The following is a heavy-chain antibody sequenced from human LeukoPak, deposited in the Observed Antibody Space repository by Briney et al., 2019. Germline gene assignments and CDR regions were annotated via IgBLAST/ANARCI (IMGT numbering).Heavy chain of an antibody. CDR2: TSYRSTWNT. Sequence: SQTLSLTCAISGDSVSSKSVSWSWMRQSPSRGLEYLGRTSYRSTWNTFYSLSVEGRININADTSRNEVSLRLSSATPEDTALYYCVRDFNWVFDYWGQGTLVTVSS. V-gene: IGHV6-1*01. CDR3: VRDFNWVFDY. CDR1: GDSVSSKSVS. J-gene: IGHJ4*02. D-gene: IGHD3-16*01.